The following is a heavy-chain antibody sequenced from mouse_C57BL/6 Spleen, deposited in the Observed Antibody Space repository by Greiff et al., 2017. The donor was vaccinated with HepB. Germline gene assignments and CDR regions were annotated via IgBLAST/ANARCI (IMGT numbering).Heavy chain of an antibody. V-gene: IGHV5-9-1*02. Sequence: VQRVESGEGLVKPGGSLKLSCAASGFTFSSYAMSWFRQTPAKRLEWVAYISSGGDYIYYADTVKGRFTISRDNARNTLYLQMSSLKSADTDMYYCTRVRNYYGSSSYWYFDVWGTGTTVTVSS. CDR2: ISSGGDYI. CDR3: TRVRNYYGSSSYWYFDV. J-gene: IGHJ1*03. CDR1: GFTFSSYA. D-gene: IGHD1-1*01.